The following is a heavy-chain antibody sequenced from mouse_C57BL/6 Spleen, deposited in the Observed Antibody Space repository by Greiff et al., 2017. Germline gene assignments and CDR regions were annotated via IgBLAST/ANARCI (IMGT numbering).Heavy chain of an antibody. Sequence: EVQLQQSGTVLARPGASVKMSCKTSGYTFTSYWMHWVKQRPGQGLEWIGAIYPGNSDTSYNQKFKGKAKLTAVTSASTAYMELSSLTNEDSAVYYCTRSGYDYDDGNYYAMDYWGQGTSVTVSS. V-gene: IGHV1-5*01. CDR3: TRSGYDYDDGNYYAMDY. CDR1: GYTFTSYW. J-gene: IGHJ4*01. CDR2: IYPGNSDT. D-gene: IGHD2-4*01.